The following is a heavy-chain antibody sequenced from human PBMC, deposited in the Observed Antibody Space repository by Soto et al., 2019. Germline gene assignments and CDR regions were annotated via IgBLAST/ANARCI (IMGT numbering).Heavy chain of an antibody. CDR3: ARDLRGYSNYKPLDY. CDR2: ISSSGSTI. D-gene: IGHD4-4*01. CDR1: GFTFSDYY. J-gene: IGHJ4*02. V-gene: IGHV3-11*04. Sequence: GGSLRLSCAASGFTFSDYYMSWIRQAPGKGLEWVSYISSSGSTIYYADSVKGRFTIYRDNAKNSLYLQMNSLRAEDTAVYYCARDLRGYSNYKPLDYWGQGTLVTVSS.